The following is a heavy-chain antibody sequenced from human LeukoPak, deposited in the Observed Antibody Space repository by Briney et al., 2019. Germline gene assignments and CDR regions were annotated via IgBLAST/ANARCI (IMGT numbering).Heavy chain of an antibody. CDR2: IYPGDSDT. D-gene: IGHD4/OR15-4a*01. CDR3: ARHIGLTTRYFDY. Sequence: GESLKISCKGSGYIFTTYWIGWVRQMPGKGLEWMGMIYPGDSDTRYSPSFQGHVTISADTSITTAYLQLSSLTASDTAMYYCARHIGLTTRYFDYWGQGTLVTVSS. V-gene: IGHV5-51*01. J-gene: IGHJ4*02. CDR1: GYIFTTYW.